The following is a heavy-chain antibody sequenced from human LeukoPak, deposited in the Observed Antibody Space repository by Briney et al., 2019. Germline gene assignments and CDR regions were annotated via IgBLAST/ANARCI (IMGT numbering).Heavy chain of an antibody. Sequence: GGSLRLSCAASGFTFSSYSMNWVRQAPGKGLEWVSSISSSSSYIYYADSVKGRFTISRDNSKNTLYLQMNSLRAEDTAVYYCAKDGHLSWSGYLFDYWGQGTLVTVSS. V-gene: IGHV3-21*04. CDR1: GFTFSSYS. D-gene: IGHD3-3*01. CDR2: ISSSSSYI. J-gene: IGHJ4*02. CDR3: AKDGHLSWSGYLFDY.